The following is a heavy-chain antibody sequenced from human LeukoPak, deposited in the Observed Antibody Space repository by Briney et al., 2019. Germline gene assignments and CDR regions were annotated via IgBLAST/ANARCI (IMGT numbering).Heavy chain of an antibody. J-gene: IGHJ4*02. Sequence: SETLSLTCTVSGGSISSGDYYWSWIRQPPGKGLEWIGCIYYSGSTYYNPSLKSRVTIPVDTSKNQFSLKLSSVTAADTAVYYCARGPLEHYFDYWGQGTLVTVSS. CDR2: IYYSGST. CDR3: ARGPLEHYFDY. V-gene: IGHV4-30-4*01. CDR1: GGSISSGDYY.